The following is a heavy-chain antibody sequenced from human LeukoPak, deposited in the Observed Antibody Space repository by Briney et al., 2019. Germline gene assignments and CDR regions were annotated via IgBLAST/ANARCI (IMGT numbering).Heavy chain of an antibody. CDR3: ARREVDILSGYFGY. J-gene: IGHJ4*02. Sequence: SSETLSLTCTVSGGSISSSSYYWGWIRQPPGKGLEWIGTVYYSGSTDYNPSLKGRVTISVDTSKNQFSLKLTSVTAADTATYYCARREVDILSGYFGYWGQGTLVTVSS. V-gene: IGHV4-39*01. CDR2: VYYSGST. CDR1: GGSISSSSYY. D-gene: IGHD3-9*01.